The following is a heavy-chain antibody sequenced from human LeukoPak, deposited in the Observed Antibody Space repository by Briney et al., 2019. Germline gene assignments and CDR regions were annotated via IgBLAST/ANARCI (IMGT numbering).Heavy chain of an antibody. CDR3: ARGNEIFGVVTIKTRIDY. Sequence: GASVKVSCKASGYTFTGYSMHWVRQAPGQGLEWMGWINPNSGGTNYAQKFQGRVTMTRDTSISTAYMELSRLRSDDTAVYYCARGNEIFGVVTIKTRIDYWGQGTLVTVSS. CDR1: GYTFTGYS. CDR2: INPNSGGT. D-gene: IGHD3-3*01. J-gene: IGHJ4*02. V-gene: IGHV1-2*02.